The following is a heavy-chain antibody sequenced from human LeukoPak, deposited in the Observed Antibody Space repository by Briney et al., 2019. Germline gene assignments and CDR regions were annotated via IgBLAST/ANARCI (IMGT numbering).Heavy chain of an antibody. V-gene: IGHV4-61*02. CDR1: GGSISSGSYY. D-gene: IGHD3-3*01. Sequence: SETLSLTCTVSGGSISSGSYYWSWIRQPAGKGLEWIGRIYTSGSTNYNPSLKSRVTISLDTSKNQFSLKLRSVTAADTAVYYCARDRGYDFWSGLFDYWGQGTLVTVSS. J-gene: IGHJ4*02. CDR3: ARDRGYDFWSGLFDY. CDR2: IYTSGST.